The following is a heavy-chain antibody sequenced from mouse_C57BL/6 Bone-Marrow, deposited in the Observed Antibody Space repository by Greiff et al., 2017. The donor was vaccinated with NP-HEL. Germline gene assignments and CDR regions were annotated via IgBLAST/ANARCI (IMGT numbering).Heavy chain of an antibody. CDR3: ARGGEVYYGYVGTY. D-gene: IGHD2-2*01. V-gene: IGHV1-64*01. J-gene: IGHJ3*01. CDR1: GYTFTSYW. Sequence: QVQLQQPGAELVKPGASVKLSCKASGYTFTSYWMHWVKQRPGQGLEWIGMIHPNSGSTNYNEKFKSKATLTVDKSSSTAYMQLSSLTSEDSAVYYCARGGEVYYGYVGTYWGQGTLVTVSA. CDR2: IHPNSGST.